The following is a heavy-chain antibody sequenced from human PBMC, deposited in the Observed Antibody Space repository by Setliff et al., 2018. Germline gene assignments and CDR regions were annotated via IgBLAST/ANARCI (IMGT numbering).Heavy chain of an antibody. Sequence: PSETLSLTCTVFGGSISTATYYWGWVRQSPGKGLEWIGSIYWSGNTWYNPSFKSRVTISIDTSKNQFSLKMSSVTAADTAVYYCASNRAAMALDDPWGQGKLVTVSS. CDR3: ASNRAAMALDDP. CDR1: GGSISTATYY. V-gene: IGHV4-39*01. D-gene: IGHD5-18*01. J-gene: IGHJ5*02. CDR2: IYWSGNT.